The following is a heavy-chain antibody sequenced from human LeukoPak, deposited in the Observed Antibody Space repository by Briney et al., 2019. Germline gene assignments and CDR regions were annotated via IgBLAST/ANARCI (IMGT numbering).Heavy chain of an antibody. Sequence: PSETLSLTCTVSGGSISSYYWSWIRQPPGKGLEWIGEIYHSGSTNYNPSLKSRVTISVDKSKNQFSLKLSSVTAADTAVYYCARTLVGALGAFDIWGQGTMVTVSS. V-gene: IGHV4-59*12. D-gene: IGHD1-26*01. CDR1: GGSISSYY. CDR3: ARTLVGALGAFDI. J-gene: IGHJ3*02. CDR2: IYHSGST.